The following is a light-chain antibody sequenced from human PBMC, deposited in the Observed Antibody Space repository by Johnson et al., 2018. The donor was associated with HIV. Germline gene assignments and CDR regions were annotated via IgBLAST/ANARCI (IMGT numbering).Light chain of an antibody. Sequence: QSVLTQPPSVSAAPGQKVTISCSGSSSNIGNNYVSWYQQLPGTAPKLLIYDNNKRPSGIPDRFSGSKSGTSATLGITGLQTGDEADYYCGTWDSSLSAFYVFRTGTKVTFL. J-gene: IGLJ1*01. CDR2: DNN. V-gene: IGLV1-51*01. CDR3: GTWDSSLSAFYV. CDR1: SSNIGNNY.